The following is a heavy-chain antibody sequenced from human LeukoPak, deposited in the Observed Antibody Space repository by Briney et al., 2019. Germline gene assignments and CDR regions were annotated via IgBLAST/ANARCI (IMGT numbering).Heavy chain of an antibody. V-gene: IGHV4-34*01. D-gene: IGHD3-10*01. CDR2: INHSGST. CDR3: ATNYASGRQRHENWFDP. CDR1: GGSFSGYY. J-gene: IGHJ5*02. Sequence: PSETLSLTCAVYGGSFSGYYWSWIRQPPGKGLEWIGEINHSGSTNYNPSLKSRVTISVDTSKNQFSLKLSSVTAADTAVYYCATNYASGRQRHENWFDPWGQGTLVTVSS.